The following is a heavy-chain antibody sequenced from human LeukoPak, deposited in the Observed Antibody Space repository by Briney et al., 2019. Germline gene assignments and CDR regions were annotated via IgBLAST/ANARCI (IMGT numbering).Heavy chain of an antibody. CDR1: GDSINSLDL. CDR2: MYPSGTT. D-gene: IGHD3-22*01. V-gene: IGHV4-4*02. CDR3: AGLVGRYSSGLYYYYFDY. Sequence: SGTLSLTCTVSGDSINSLDLWSWVRQPPGKGLEWIGEMYPSGTTHSNPSVKSRVTISIDKSKNQFFLNLSSVTAADTAVYYCAGLVGRYSSGLYYYYFDYWGQGTLVTVSS. J-gene: IGHJ4*02.